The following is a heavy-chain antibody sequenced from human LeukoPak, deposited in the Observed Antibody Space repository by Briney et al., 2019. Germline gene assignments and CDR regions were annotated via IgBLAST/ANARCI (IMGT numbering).Heavy chain of an antibody. CDR3: ARPACSSTSCPGDYYYYMDV. CDR1: GYSFTSYW. CDR2: IYPGGSDT. V-gene: IGHV5-51*01. J-gene: IGHJ6*03. D-gene: IGHD2-2*01. Sequence: GESLKISCKDSGYSFTSYWIGWVRQMPGKGLEWMGIIYPGGSDTRYSPSFQGQVTISADKSISTAYLQWSSLKASDTAMYYCARPACSSTSCPGDYYYYMDVWGKGTTVTVSS.